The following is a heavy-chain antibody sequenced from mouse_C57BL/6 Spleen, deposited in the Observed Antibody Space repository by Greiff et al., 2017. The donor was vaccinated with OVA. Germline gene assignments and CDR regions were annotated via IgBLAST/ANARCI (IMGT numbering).Heavy chain of an antibody. CDR2: IDPSDSYT. V-gene: IGHV1-50*01. CDR3: ARRVGYDGAWFAY. CDR1: GYTFTSYW. D-gene: IGHD2-2*01. Sequence: QVQLQQPGAELVKPGASVKLSCKASGYTFTSYWMQWVKQRPGQGLEWIGEIDPSDSYTNYNQKFKGKATLTVDTSSSTAYMQLSSLTSEDAAVYYCARRVGYDGAWFAYWGQGTLVTVSA. J-gene: IGHJ3*01.